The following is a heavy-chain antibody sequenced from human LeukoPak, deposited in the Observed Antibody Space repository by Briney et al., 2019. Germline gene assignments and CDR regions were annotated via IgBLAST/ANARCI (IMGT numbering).Heavy chain of an antibody. CDR2: IYYSGST. J-gene: IGHJ1*01. CDR1: GGSISSSSYY. CDR3: ARRFVSGYHFQH. V-gene: IGHV4-39*01. Sequence: PSETLSLTCTVSGGSISSSSYYWGWIRQPPGKGLEWIGSIYYSGSTYYNPSLKSRVTISVDTSKNQFSLKLSSVTAADTAVYYCARRFVSGYHFQHWGQGTLVTVSS. D-gene: IGHD3-22*01.